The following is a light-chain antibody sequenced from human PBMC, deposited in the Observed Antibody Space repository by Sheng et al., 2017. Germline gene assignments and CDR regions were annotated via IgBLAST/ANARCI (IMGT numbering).Light chain of an antibody. CDR3: GAWDSSLRGYV. J-gene: IGLJ1*01. Sequence: QSVLTQPPSVSAAPGQKVTISCSGSTSNIGYNYVSWYQHLPGTAPKLLIYENNKRPSGIPDRFSGSKSGTSATLGITGLLTGDEADYYCGAWDSSLRGYVFGTATKVTVL. CDR1: TSNIGYNY. CDR2: ENN. V-gene: IGLV1-51*02.